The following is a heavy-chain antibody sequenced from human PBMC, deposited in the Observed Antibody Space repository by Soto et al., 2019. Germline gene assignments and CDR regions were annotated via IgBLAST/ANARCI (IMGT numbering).Heavy chain of an antibody. CDR3: ATEAGVGGY. CDR1: GFTFSHAW. J-gene: IGHJ1*01. CDR2: IKSKNGGGTT. Sequence: EAQLVESGGGLAKPGGSLRLSCAASGFTFSHAWMSWVRQAPGKGLEWMGRIKSKNGGGTTEYAAPAKGTFTISRDDSKNTLYLQMNSLKTEDTGVYYCATEAGVGGYWGQGTLVTVSS. V-gene: IGHV3-15*01. D-gene: IGHD3-3*01.